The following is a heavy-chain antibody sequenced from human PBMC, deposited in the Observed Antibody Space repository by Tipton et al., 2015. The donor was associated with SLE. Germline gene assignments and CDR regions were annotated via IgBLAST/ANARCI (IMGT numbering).Heavy chain of an antibody. D-gene: IGHD3-10*01. CDR3: AKDSLYYGEGRTNWLDT. CDR1: GVTFSAYG. V-gene: IGHV3-33*06. J-gene: IGHJ5*02. Sequence: SLRLSCAASGVTFSAYGFHWVRQAPGKGLQGVALIWYDTTSTYCADSVKGRFTISRDNSKSTVYLQMNSLRDEDTAVYYCAKDSLYYGEGRTNWLDTWGRGTLVTVSS. CDR2: IWYDTTST.